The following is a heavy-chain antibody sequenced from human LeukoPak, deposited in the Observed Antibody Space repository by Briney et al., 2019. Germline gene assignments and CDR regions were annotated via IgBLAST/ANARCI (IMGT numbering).Heavy chain of an antibody. V-gene: IGHV4-34*01. J-gene: IGHJ4*02. CDR3: ASEGRYSSGWYPAYYFDY. Sequence: PSETLSLTCAVYGGSFSGYYWSWIRQPPGKGLEWIGEINHSGSTNYNPSLKSRVTISVDTSKNQFSLKLSSVTAADTAVYYCASEGRYSSGWYPAYYFDYWGQGTLVTVSS. CDR1: GGSFSGYY. CDR2: INHSGST. D-gene: IGHD6-19*01.